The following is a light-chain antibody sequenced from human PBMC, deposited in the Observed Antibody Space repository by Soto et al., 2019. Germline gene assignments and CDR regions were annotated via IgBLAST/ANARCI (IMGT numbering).Light chain of an antibody. CDR2: EVN. CDR3: CSFAGSGTYV. Sequence: QSALTQPASVSGSPGQSITISCTGTSSDVGSHNLVSWYQQHPGKAPKLIIYEVNKRPSGVSNRFSGSKSGNTASLTIFGLQTEDEADYYCCSFAGSGTYVFGTGTKLTVL. CDR1: SSDVGSHNL. J-gene: IGLJ1*01. V-gene: IGLV2-23*02.